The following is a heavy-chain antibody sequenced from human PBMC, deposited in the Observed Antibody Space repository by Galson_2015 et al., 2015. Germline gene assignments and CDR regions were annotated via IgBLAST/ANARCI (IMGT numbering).Heavy chain of an antibody. CDR2: VKSKGAGGTA. CDR3: TADLPTLGAGEFDF. J-gene: IGHJ4*02. D-gene: IGHD1-26*01. CDR1: GFTFDNAW. Sequence: SLRLSCAASGFTFDNAWMSWVRQAPEKGLEWVGLVKSKGAGGTAHYAAPVKGRFTISRDDSGNTLYLQMNSLKPEDTAVYFCTADLPTLGAGEFDFWGQGTLVTVSS. V-gene: IGHV3-15*01.